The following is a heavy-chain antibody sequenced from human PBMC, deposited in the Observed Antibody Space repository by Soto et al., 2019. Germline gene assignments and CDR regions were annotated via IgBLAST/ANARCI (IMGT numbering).Heavy chain of an antibody. Sequence: QITLKESGPTLVKPPQTLTLTCPFSGFSLSTSGVGVGWIRQPPGKALEWLALIYWDVDTRYSPSLTCRLAITKETSKHRVVLTITNMDPGDTATYSGTHGPHVPAGMSLGIAGAGTYYFDYCGQGTLVTVAS. CDR1: GFSLSTSGVG. V-gene: IGHV2-5*02. CDR2: IYWDVDT. CDR3: THGPHVPAGMSLGIAGAGTYYFDY. D-gene: IGHD6-19*01. J-gene: IGHJ4*02.